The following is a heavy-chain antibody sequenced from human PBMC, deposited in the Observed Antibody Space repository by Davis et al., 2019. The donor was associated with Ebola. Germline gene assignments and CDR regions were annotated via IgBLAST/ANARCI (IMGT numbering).Heavy chain of an antibody. CDR1: GYTFTSYY. J-gene: IGHJ4*02. CDR2: INPSGGST. CDR3: ARDHRHGYPAKSFDY. V-gene: IGHV1-46*01. D-gene: IGHD5-24*01. Sequence: ASVKVSCKASGYTFTSYYMHWVRQAPGQGLEWMGIINPSGGSTSYAQKFQGRVTMTRDTSTSTVYMELSSLRSEDTAVYYCARDHRHGYPAKSFDYWGQGTLVTVSS.